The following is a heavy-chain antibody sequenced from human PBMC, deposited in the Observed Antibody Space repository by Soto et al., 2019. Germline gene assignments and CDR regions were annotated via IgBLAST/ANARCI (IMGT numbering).Heavy chain of an antibody. CDR3: ARLRQPHGDGMDV. J-gene: IGHJ6*02. D-gene: IGHD4-17*01. V-gene: IGHV3-7*01. Sequence: EVQMVESGGGLVQPGGSLRLSCAASGFTSSTYWMTWVRQAPGKGLEWVANIKQDGSEKYYVDSVKGRFTISRDNAENSRDLQMNSLRAEDPAVYYCARLRQPHGDGMDVWGQGTTVIVSS. CDR2: IKQDGSEK. CDR1: GFTSSTYW.